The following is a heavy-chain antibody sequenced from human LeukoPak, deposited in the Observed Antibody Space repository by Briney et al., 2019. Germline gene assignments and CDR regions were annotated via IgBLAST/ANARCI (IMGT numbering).Heavy chain of an antibody. CDR3: ARIYVTATLVDFDY. D-gene: IGHD2-21*02. CDR1: GYTSTGYY. CDR2: INPNSGGT. Sequence: ASVKVSCKASGYTSTGYYMHWVRQAPGRGLEWMGRINPNSGGTNYAQKFQGRVTMTRDTSISTAYMELSRLRSDDTAVYYCARIYVTATLVDFDYWGQGTLVTVSS. V-gene: IGHV1-2*06. J-gene: IGHJ4*02.